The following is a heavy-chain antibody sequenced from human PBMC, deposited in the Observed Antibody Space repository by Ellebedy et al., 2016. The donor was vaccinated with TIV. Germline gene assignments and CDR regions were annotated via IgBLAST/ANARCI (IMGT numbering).Heavy chain of an antibody. CDR3: VKFYVHCGDCGSDY. J-gene: IGHJ4*02. CDR2: ISLSDIHF. CDR1: GLTMSSYA. D-gene: IGHD2-21*02. Sequence: GESLKIYCAASGLTMSSYAMSWVRQAPGKGLEWVSTISLSDIHFLYMDSVKGRFTISTDSSKNPLYLQMNSLRAEDTAVYFCVKFYVHCGDCGSDYWGQGTLVTVSS. V-gene: IGHV3-23*01.